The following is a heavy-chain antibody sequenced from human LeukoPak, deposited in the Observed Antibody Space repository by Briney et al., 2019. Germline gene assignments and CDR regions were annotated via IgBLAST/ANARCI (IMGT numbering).Heavy chain of an antibody. V-gene: IGHV7-4-1*02. CDR3: ARVRSAYYRDAFDF. J-gene: IGHJ3*01. CDR2: INTNTGNP. CDR1: GYTFTSYG. Sequence: ASVKVSCKASGYTFTSYGISWVRQAPGQGLEWMGWINTNTGNPTYAQGFTGRFVFSLDTSVSTAYLQISSLKAEDTAVYYCARVRSAYYRDAFDFWGQGTMVTVSS. D-gene: IGHD3-22*01.